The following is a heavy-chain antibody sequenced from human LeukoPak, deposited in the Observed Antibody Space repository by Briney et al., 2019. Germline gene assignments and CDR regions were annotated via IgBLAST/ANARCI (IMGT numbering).Heavy chain of an antibody. CDR2: ISGSGSAT. Sequence: GGSLRLSCAASGFTFSGYSMTWVRQAPGKGLEWVSYISGSGSATSYADSVEGRFTISRDNAKNTLYLQMNNLRAEDMAVYYCGSDLSLGYWGQGTLVTVSS. J-gene: IGHJ4*02. V-gene: IGHV3-48*04. CDR3: GSDLSLGY. CDR1: GFTFSGYS.